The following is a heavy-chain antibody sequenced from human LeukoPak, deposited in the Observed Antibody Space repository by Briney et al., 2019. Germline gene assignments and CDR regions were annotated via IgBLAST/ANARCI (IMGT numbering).Heavy chain of an antibody. Sequence: SVKVSCTASGGTFSSYAISWVRQAPGQGLEWMGGIIPIFGTANYAQKFQGRVTITADESTSTAYMELSSLRSEDTAVYYCAVPGQRGSGSYAYFDYWGQGTLVTVSS. CDR3: AVPGQRGSGSYAYFDY. CDR1: GGTFSSYA. V-gene: IGHV1-69*13. CDR2: IIPIFGTA. J-gene: IGHJ4*02. D-gene: IGHD3-10*01.